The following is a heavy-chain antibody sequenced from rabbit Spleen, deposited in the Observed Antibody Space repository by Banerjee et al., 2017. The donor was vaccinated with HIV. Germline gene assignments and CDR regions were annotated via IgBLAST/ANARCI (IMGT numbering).Heavy chain of an antibody. V-gene: IGHV1S45*01. J-gene: IGHJ4*01. CDR2: INASTGKP. D-gene: IGHD1-1*01. Sequence: QEQLVESGGGLVQPEGSLTLTCKASGFSFSDRDVMCWVRQAPGKGLEWIACINASTGKPVYATWASGRFTISRTSSTTVTLRMTSLIAADRATYFCARDLVGVIGWNFYLWGQGTLVTVS. CDR3: ARDLVGVIGWNFYL. CDR1: GFSFSDRDV.